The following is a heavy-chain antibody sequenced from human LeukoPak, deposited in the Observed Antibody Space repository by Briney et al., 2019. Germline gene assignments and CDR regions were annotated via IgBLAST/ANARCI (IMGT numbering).Heavy chain of an antibody. J-gene: IGHJ4*02. CDR2: IYSGGST. V-gene: IGHV3-53*01. D-gene: IGHD6-6*01. Sequence: GGSLRLSCAASGFTVSNNYMSWVRQAPGKGLEWVSVIYSGGSTYYADSVKGQFTISRDASKNTLSLQMNSLRAEDTAVYYCASLSLGHYWGQGTLVTVSS. CDR3: ASLSLGHY. CDR1: GFTVSNNY.